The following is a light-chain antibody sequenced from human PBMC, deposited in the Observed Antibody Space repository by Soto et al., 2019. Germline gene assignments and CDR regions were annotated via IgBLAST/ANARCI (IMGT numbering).Light chain of an antibody. CDR2: AAS. J-gene: IGKJ5*01. CDR3: QQYDNLPIT. Sequence: DSERTQSPCSLCASVGDRVTITCQASQDISNYLNWYQQKPGKAPKLLIYAASNLETGVPSRFSGSGSGTDFTFTISSLQPEDIATYYCQQYDNLPITFGQRTRLEI. CDR1: QDISNY. V-gene: IGKV1-33*01.